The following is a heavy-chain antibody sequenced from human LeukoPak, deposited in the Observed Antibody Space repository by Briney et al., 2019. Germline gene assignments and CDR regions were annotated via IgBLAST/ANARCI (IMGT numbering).Heavy chain of an antibody. CDR2: IYYSGST. V-gene: IGHV4-31*03. CDR1: GGSISSGGYY. D-gene: IGHD5-12*01. Sequence: SETLSLTCTVSGGSISSGGYYWSWVRQHPGKGLEWIGHIYYSGSTYYNPSLKSRVSISIDTSKNQFSLKLSSVTAADTAVYYCARDSGYDNGYYYGMDVWGQGTTVTVSS. CDR3: ARDSGYDNGYYYGMDV. J-gene: IGHJ6*02.